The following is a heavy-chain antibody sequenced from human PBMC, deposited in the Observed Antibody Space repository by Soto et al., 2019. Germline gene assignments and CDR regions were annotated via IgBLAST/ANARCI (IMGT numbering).Heavy chain of an antibody. J-gene: IGHJ6*02. Sequence: GASVKVSCKASGGTFSSYAISWVRQAPGQGLEWMGGIIPIFGTANYAQKFQGRVTITADKSTSTAYMELSSLRSEDTAVYYCARGELLLSGMDLWGQGTTVTVSS. V-gene: IGHV1-69*06. CDR2: IIPIFGTA. D-gene: IGHD2-15*01. CDR3: ARGELLLSGMDL. CDR1: GGTFSSYA.